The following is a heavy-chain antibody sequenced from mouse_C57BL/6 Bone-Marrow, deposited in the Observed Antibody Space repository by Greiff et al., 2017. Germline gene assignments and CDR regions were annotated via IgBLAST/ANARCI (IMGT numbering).Heavy chain of an antibody. J-gene: IGHJ1*03. CDR1: GYTFTSYW. Sequence: QVQLQQPGAELVKPGASVKLSCKASGYTFTSYWMQWVKQRPGQGLEWIGEIDPADSYTNYNQKFKGKATLTVDTSSSTAYMQLSSLTSEDSAVYYCAIPLYDGYYVRSYWYFDVWGTGTTVTVSS. D-gene: IGHD2-3*01. V-gene: IGHV1-50*01. CDR2: IDPADSYT. CDR3: AIPLYDGYYVRSYWYFDV.